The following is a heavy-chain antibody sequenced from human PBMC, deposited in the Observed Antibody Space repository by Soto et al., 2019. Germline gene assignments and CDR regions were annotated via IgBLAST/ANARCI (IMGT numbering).Heavy chain of an antibody. CDR1: GGTFSSYA. V-gene: IGHV1-69*13. CDR2: IIPIFGTA. D-gene: IGHD5-12*01. Sequence: SVKVSCKASGGTFSSYAISWVRQAPGQGLEWMGGIIPIFGTANYAQKFQGRVTITADESTSRAYMELSSLRSEDTAVYYCERDRSVGRWLKSFDYWGQGTLVTVSS. J-gene: IGHJ4*02. CDR3: ERDRSVGRWLKSFDY.